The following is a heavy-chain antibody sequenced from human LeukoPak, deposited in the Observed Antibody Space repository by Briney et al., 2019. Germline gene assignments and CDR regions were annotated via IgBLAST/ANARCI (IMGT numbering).Heavy chain of an antibody. V-gene: IGHV1-8*01. J-gene: IGHJ4*02. CDR2: MNPNSGNT. CDR1: GYTFTSYD. CDR3: ARGSSVAGTDSFDY. Sequence: ASVKVSCKASGYTFTSYDINWVRQATGQGLEWMGWMNPNSGNTGYAQKFQGRVTMTRNTSISTAYMELSSLRSEDTAVYYCARGSSVAGTDSFDYWGQGTLVTVSS. D-gene: IGHD6-19*01.